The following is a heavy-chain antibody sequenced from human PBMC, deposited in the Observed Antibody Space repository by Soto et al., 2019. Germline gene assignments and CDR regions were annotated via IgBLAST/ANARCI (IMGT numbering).Heavy chain of an antibody. CDR3: ARNYGSGSSSYYYYYGMDV. D-gene: IGHD3-10*01. Sequence: QVQLVQSGAEVKKPGSSVKVSCKASGGTFSSYAISWVRQAPGQGLEWMGGIIPIFGTANYAQKFQGRVTITADKSTSPAYMELSSLRSEDTAVYYCARNYGSGSSSYYYYYGMDVWGQGTTVTVSS. V-gene: IGHV1-69*06. CDR2: IIPIFGTA. CDR1: GGTFSSYA. J-gene: IGHJ6*02.